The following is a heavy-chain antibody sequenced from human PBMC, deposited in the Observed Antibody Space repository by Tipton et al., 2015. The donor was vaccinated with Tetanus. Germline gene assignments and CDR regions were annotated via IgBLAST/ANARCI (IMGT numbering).Heavy chain of an antibody. V-gene: IGHV4-61*01. Sequence: TLSLTCSVSGYSVGRGTDYWTWIRQPPGKGLEWIGHVYLSGSTYYNPSLETRLPLSVDESNNRFSLQLKSVTTADTAVYYCARFYCGGACHSPYHNAMDVWGQGTTVTVSS. CDR3: ARFYCGGACHSPYHNAMDV. CDR1: GYSVGRGTDY. CDR2: VYLSGST. J-gene: IGHJ6*02. D-gene: IGHD2-21*02.